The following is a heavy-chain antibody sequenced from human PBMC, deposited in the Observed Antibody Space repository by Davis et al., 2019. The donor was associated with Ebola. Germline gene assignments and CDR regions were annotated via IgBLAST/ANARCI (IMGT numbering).Heavy chain of an antibody. CDR1: GYTFTTFG. CDR2: MNPYSGNT. V-gene: IGHV1-18*01. CDR3: ATENIGAFDI. Sequence: ASVKVSCKASGYTFTTFGISWVRQAPGQGLEWMGGMNPYSGNTNYAQKLQGRVTVTTDTSTSTAYMELRSLRSDDTAVYYCATENIGAFDIWGQGTMVTVSS. J-gene: IGHJ3*02.